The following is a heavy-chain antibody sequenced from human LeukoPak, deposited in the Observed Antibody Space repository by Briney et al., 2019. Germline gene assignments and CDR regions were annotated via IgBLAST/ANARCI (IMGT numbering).Heavy chain of an antibody. Sequence: GGSLRLSCAASGFTFSNYYMNWVRQAPGKGLEWISSISGTSSYIFYADSMKGRFIVSRDNAKNSLFLQMNSLRAEDTAAYYCGRAGDYWGQGTLVTVSS. CDR2: ISGTSSYI. V-gene: IGHV3-21*06. CDR3: GRAGDY. D-gene: IGHD7-27*01. CDR1: GFTFSNYY. J-gene: IGHJ4*02.